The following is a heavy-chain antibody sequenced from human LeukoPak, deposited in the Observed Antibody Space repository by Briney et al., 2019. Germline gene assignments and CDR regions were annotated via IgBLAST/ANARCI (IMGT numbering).Heavy chain of an antibody. J-gene: IGHJ4*02. D-gene: IGHD6-6*01. Sequence: GSSVKVSCKASGGTFSSYAISWVRQAPGQGLEWMGRIIPILGIANYAQKFQGRVTITADKSTSTAYMELSSLRSEDTAVYYCARGNGIAARPFDYWGQGTLVTVSS. CDR3: ARGNGIAARPFDY. CDR2: IIPILGIA. V-gene: IGHV1-69*04. CDR1: GGTFSSYA.